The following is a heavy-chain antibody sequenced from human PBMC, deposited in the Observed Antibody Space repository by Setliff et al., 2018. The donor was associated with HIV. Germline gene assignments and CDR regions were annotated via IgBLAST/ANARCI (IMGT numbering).Heavy chain of an antibody. CDR3: ARRARDSSGYYYSYRHYYYYMDV. J-gene: IGHJ6*03. D-gene: IGHD3-22*01. CDR2: INHSGST. V-gene: IGHV4-34*01. Sequence: PSETLSLTCAVYGGSFSGYYWSWIRQPPGKGLEWIGEINHSGSTNYNPSLKSRVTISVDTSKNQFSLKQSSVTAADTAVYYCARRARDSSGYYYSYRHYYYYMDVWGKGTTVTVSS. CDR1: GGSFSGYY.